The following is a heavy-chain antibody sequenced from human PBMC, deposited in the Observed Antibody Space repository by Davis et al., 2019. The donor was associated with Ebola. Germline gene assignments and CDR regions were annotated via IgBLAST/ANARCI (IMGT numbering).Heavy chain of an antibody. Sequence: GESLKISCAASGFIFSSYVIHWVRQAPGKGLEWVAFIRSDGINRYYADSVKGRFTISRDNSKNTVDLQMNSLRREDTAVYYCARGRPRGDYWGQGTLVTVSS. CDR3: ARGRPRGDY. V-gene: IGHV3-30*02. CDR1: GFIFSSYV. CDR2: IRSDGINR. J-gene: IGHJ4*02.